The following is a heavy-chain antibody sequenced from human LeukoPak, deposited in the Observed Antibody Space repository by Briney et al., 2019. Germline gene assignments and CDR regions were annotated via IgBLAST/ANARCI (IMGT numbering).Heavy chain of an antibody. CDR2: INSDGSST. Sequence: GGSLRLSCAASGLTFSIYWMQWVRHARGKGLVWVSRINSDGSSTSYADSVKGRFTISRDNAKNTLYLQMNSLRDEDTAVYYCASIQRRVLWGQGTLVTVSS. CDR3: ASIQRRVL. V-gene: IGHV3-74*01. CDR1: GLTFSIYW. J-gene: IGHJ4*02. D-gene: IGHD6-25*01.